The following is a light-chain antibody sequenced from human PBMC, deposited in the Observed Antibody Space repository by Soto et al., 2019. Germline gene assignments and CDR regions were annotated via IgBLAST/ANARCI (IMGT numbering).Light chain of an antibody. CDR2: YDS. CDR1: NIGSKS. V-gene: IGLV3-21*04. CDR3: QVWDSSSDHPV. Sequence: SYELTQPPSVSVAPGKTARITCGGNNIGSKSVHWYQQKPGQAPVLVIYYDSDRPSGIPERFSGSNSGNTATLTISRVEAGDEADYYCQVWDSSSDHPVFGTGTKVTVL. J-gene: IGLJ1*01.